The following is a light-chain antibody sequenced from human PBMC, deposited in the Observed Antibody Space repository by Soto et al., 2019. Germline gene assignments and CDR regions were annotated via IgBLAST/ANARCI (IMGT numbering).Light chain of an antibody. Sequence: MTQSPSTLSASVGDRVTITCRASQTISDWLAWYQQKPGQAPRLLIYGASTRATGIPARFSGSGSGTEFTLTISSLQSEDFAVYYCQQYNDWPPITFGQGTRLEIK. CDR1: QTISDW. J-gene: IGKJ5*01. V-gene: IGKV3-15*01. CDR2: GAS. CDR3: QQYNDWPPIT.